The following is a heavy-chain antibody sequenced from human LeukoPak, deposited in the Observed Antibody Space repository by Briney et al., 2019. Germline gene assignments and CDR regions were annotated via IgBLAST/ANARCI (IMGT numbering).Heavy chain of an antibody. CDR3: ATPYTSGWSLYFDN. V-gene: IGHV3-30-3*01. D-gene: IGHD6-19*01. Sequence: GGSLRLSCAASGFTFSSYAMHWVRQAPDKGLEWVAVISHDGGNKYYADSVKGRFSISRDNSKNTLYLQMNGLRAEETAMYYCATPYTSGWSLYFDNWGQGTLVTVSS. CDR2: ISHDGGNK. CDR1: GFTFSSYA. J-gene: IGHJ4*02.